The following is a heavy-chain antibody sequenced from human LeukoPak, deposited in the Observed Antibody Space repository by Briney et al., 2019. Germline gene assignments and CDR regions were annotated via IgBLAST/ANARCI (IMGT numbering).Heavy chain of an antibody. V-gene: IGHV1-3*01. CDR3: ARAYDFPDY. Sequence: ASVTVSCKASGFTFTSYTVHWVSQAPGQRLEWMGWINAGNGNTKYSQKFQGRVTITRDTSASTAYMELSSLRSEDTAVYYCARAYDFPDYWGQGTLVTVSS. J-gene: IGHJ4*02. D-gene: IGHD3-3*01. CDR1: GFTFTSYT. CDR2: INAGNGNT.